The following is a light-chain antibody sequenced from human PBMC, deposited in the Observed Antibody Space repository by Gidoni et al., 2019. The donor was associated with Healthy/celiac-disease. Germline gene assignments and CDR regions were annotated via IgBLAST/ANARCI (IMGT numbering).Light chain of an antibody. CDR1: RRDVGGYNY. CDR3: SSYTSSSHVV. CDR2: EVS. J-gene: IGLJ2*01. V-gene: IGLV2-14*01. Sequence: QSALTQPASVSGSPGQSITISCTGPRRDVGGYNYVSWYQQHPGKAPKLMIYEVSNRPSGVSNRFSGSKTGNTASLTISGLQAEDEADYYCSSYTSSSHVVFGGGTKLTVL.